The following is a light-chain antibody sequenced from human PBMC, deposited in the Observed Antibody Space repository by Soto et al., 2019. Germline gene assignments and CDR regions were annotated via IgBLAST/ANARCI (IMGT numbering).Light chain of an antibody. CDR3: HQDSSSSPP. V-gene: IGKV1-5*01. CDR2: GAS. J-gene: IGKJ2*01. CDR1: QSISSW. Sequence: DIQMTQSPSTLSASVGDRVTITCRASQSISSWLAWYQQKPGKAPKLLIYGASSLESGVPSRFSGSGSVTEFTLTIDSLQPDDFATYYCHQDSSSSPPFGQGTKMEIK.